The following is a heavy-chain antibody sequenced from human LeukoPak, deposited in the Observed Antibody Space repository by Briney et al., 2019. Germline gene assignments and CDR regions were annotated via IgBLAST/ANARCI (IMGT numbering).Heavy chain of an antibody. CDR1: GYTFTSYG. J-gene: IGHJ4*02. CDR3: ARYYYDSSGYYLFDY. D-gene: IGHD3-22*01. V-gene: IGHV1-18*01. Sequence: ASVKVSCKASGYTFTSYGISWVRQAPGQGLEWMGWISAYNGNTNYAQKLQGRVTMTTDTSTSTAYMELRSLRSDDTAVYYCARYYYDSSGYYLFDYWGQGTLVTVPS. CDR2: ISAYNGNT.